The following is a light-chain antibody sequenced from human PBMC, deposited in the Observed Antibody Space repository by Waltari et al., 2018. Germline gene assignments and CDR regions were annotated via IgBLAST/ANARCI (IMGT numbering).Light chain of an antibody. CDR1: SSDVGSYNL. CDR2: EGS. V-gene: IGLV2-23*01. Sequence: QSALTQPASVPGSPGQSITISCTGPSSDVGSYNLVSWYQQHPGKAPKLMIYEGSKRPSGVSNRFSGSKSGNTASLTISGLQAEDEADYYCCSYAGSSTFDVVFGGGTKLTVL. J-gene: IGLJ2*01. CDR3: CSYAGSSTFDVV.